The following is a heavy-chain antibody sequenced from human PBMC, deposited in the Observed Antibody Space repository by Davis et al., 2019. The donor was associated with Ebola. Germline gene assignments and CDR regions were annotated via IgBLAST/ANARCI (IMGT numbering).Heavy chain of an antibody. V-gene: IGHV1-3*01. Sequence: ASVKVSCKASGFILTNYAIHWVRQAPGQRLEWMGWINAGNGYTKYSQKFQGRVTITRDTSASTAYMGLSSLRSEDTAVYYCARGRGIAAAGPVDYWGQGTLVTVSS. J-gene: IGHJ4*02. CDR1: GFILTNYA. D-gene: IGHD6-13*01. CDR3: ARGRGIAAAGPVDY. CDR2: INAGNGYT.